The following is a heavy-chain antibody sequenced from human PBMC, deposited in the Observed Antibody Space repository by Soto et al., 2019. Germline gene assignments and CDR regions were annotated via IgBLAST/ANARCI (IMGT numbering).Heavy chain of an antibody. CDR2: IYYSGST. V-gene: IGHV4-39*02. Sequence: SETPSLTCTVCGGSVCSSSYYGGWIHQPPGKGLEWIGSIYYSGSTYYNPSLKSRVTISVDTSKNQFSLKLSSVTAADTAVYYCARESHIAVAGTSYYYGMDVWGQGTTVTVS. CDR3: ARESHIAVAGTSYYYGMDV. CDR1: GGSVCSSSYY. J-gene: IGHJ6*02. D-gene: IGHD6-19*01.